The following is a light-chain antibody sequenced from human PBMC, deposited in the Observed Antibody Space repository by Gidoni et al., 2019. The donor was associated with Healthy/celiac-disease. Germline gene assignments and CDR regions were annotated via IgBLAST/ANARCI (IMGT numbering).Light chain of an antibody. CDR3: QQYNSYAGLT. CDR2: KAS. J-gene: IGKJ4*01. CDR1: QSISSW. Sequence: DIQVTPSPSTLSASVGDRVTITCRASQSISSWLAWYQQKTGKAPKLLIYKASSLESGVPSRFSGSGSGTEFTLTISSLQPDDFATYYCQQYNSYAGLTFGGGTKVEIK. V-gene: IGKV1-5*03.